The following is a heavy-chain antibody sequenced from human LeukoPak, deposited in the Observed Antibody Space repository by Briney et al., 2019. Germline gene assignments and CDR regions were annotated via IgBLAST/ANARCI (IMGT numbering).Heavy chain of an antibody. CDR1: GYNFMKYW. CDR2: IYPGDSDI. V-gene: IGHV5-51*01. CDR3: ARHFGYRGYDGDY. Sequence: GESLKISCQTSGYNFMKYWIAWVRQVPGKGLEWMGIIYPGDSDIRYSPSFQGQVTISADESITTAYLQWGSLKASDTAIYYCARHFGYRGYDGDYWGQGTLVTVSS. J-gene: IGHJ4*02. D-gene: IGHD5-12*01.